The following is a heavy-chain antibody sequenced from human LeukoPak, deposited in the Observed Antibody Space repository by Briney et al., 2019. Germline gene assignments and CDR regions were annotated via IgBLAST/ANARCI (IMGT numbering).Heavy chain of an antibody. Sequence: ASVKVSCKASGYTFTGYYMHWVRQAPGQGLEWMGWINPNSGGTNYAQKFQGWVTMTRDTSISTAYMELSRLRSDDTAVYYCARDSGRTSGWYYDYWGQGTQVTVSS. CDR3: ARDSGRTSGWYYDY. J-gene: IGHJ4*02. CDR2: INPNSGGT. D-gene: IGHD6-19*01. CDR1: GYTFTGYY. V-gene: IGHV1-2*04.